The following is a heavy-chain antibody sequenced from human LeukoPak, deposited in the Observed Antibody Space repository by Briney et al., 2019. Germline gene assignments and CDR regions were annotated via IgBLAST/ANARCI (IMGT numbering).Heavy chain of an antibody. CDR2: INQDGSEK. CDR1: GFTFSTYW. D-gene: IGHD6-13*01. J-gene: IGHJ1*01. V-gene: IGHV3-7*01. Sequence: GGSLRLSCAASGFTFSTYWMSWVRQAPGKGLEWVANINQDGSEKYYVDSVKGRFTISRDNAKNSLYLQMNSLRAEDTAVYYCARVRAAAGTKYFQHWGQGTLVTVSS. CDR3: ARVRAAAGTKYFQH.